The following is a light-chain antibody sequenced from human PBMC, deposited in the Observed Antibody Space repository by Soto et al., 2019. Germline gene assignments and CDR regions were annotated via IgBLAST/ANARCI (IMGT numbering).Light chain of an antibody. Sequence: QSALTQPASVSGSPGQSITISCTGTSSDVGGYNYVSWYQHHPGKAPKLMIFDVSNRPSGVSNRFSGCKSGNTASLTSSGLQPEDEADYYCSSYTTSNTRQIVFGTGTKVTVL. J-gene: IGLJ1*01. CDR1: SSDVGGYNY. V-gene: IGLV2-14*03. CDR3: SSYTTSNTRQIV. CDR2: DVS.